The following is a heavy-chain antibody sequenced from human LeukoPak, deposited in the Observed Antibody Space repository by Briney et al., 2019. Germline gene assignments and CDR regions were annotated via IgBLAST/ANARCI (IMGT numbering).Heavy chain of an antibody. D-gene: IGHD6-19*01. CDR3: ARVVFSSRAPNMDV. CDR2: IGSSSDYI. CDR1: GFTFNTYT. Sequence: GGSLRLSCAASGFTFNTYTMNWVRQAPGKGLEWVSFIGSSSDYIYYADSVKGRFTISRDNAKKSLYLQMNSLRAEDTAVYYCARVVFSSRAPNMDVWGKGTTDTVSS. J-gene: IGHJ6*04. V-gene: IGHV3-21*01.